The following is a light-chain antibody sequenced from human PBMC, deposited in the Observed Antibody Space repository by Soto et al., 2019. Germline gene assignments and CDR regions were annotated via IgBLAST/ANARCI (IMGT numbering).Light chain of an antibody. V-gene: IGKV3-15*01. Sequence: EIVMTKSRPTLSLSPRERDTLSCSASQTIDNTLAWYQQKPGQAPRLLIYGASTRATGIPARFSGSGSAKEFTLTISSLQSEDFAVYYCQQYNNWPPWTFGQGTKVDIK. CDR3: QQYNNWPPWT. CDR1: QTIDNT. CDR2: GAS. J-gene: IGKJ1*01.